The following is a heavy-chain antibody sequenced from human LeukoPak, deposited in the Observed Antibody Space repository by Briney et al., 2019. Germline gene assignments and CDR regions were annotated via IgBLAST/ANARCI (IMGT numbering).Heavy chain of an antibody. D-gene: IGHD3-22*01. CDR3: AKHRFESGGYHSTD. J-gene: IGHJ4*02. CDR1: GFTFSSYA. CDR2: ISGGSGST. Sequence: GGSLRLSCAASGFTFSSYAMSWVRQAPGMGLAWVSTISGGSGSTYCADSVKGRFTISRDNPKNTLYLQMNSLRDEDTAVYYCAKHRFESGGYHSTDWGQGTLVTVSS. V-gene: IGHV3-23*01.